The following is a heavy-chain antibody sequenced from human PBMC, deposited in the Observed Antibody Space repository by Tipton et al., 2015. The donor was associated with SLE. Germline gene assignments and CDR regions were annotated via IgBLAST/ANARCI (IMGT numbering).Heavy chain of an antibody. J-gene: IGHJ6*02. Sequence: TLSLTCTVSGGSISSSSYYWGWIRQPPGKGLEWIGSIYYSGSTYYNPSLKSRVTISVDTSKNQFSLKLSSVTAADTAVYYCARDFWSGYGYYYYYGMDVWGQGTTVTVSS. CDR2: IYYSGST. V-gene: IGHV4-39*07. D-gene: IGHD3-3*01. CDR3: ARDFWSGYGYYYYYGMDV. CDR1: GGSISSSSYY.